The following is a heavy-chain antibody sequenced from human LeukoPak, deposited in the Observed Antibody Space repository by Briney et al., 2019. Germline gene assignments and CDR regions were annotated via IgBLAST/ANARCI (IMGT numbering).Heavy chain of an antibody. J-gene: IGHJ6*02. CDR1: GGSFSGYY. CDR2: INHSGST. CDR3: ARGAYSSSWYVGQVYYYYGMDV. Sequence: PSETLSLTCAVYGGSFSGYYWSWIRQPPGKGLEWIGEINHSGSTNYNPSLKSRVTISVDTSKNQFSLKLSSVTAADTAVYYCARGAYSSSWYVGQVYYYYGMDVWGQGTTVTVSS. V-gene: IGHV4-34*01. D-gene: IGHD6-13*01.